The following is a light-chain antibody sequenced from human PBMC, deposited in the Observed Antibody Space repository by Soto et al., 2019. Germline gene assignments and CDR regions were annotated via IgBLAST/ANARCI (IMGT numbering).Light chain of an antibody. CDR2: AAS. CDR1: QGISSW. V-gene: IGKV1D-16*01. J-gene: IGKJ3*01. CDR3: QQYNSFPFT. Sequence: DIQMTQSPSSLSASVGDRVTITCRASQGISSWLAWYQKKPEKAPKSLIYAASSLHTGVPSRFSGSRSGTDFTLTICSLQPEDFGTYYCQQYNSFPFTFGPGTKVDIK.